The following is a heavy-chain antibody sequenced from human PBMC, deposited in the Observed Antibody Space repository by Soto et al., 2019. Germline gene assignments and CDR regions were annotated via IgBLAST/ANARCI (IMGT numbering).Heavy chain of an antibody. D-gene: IGHD6-13*01. CDR3: ARDPRCIADPRENDAFHI. CDR2: TYYRSKWYN. V-gene: IGHV6-1*01. J-gene: IGHJ3*02. Sequence: SQTLSLTCAISGDSVSSNSAAWNWIRQSPSRGLEWLGRTYYRSKWYNDYAVSVKSRITINPDTSKNQFSLQLNSVTPEDTAVYYCARDPRCIADPRENDAFHISGQGTMVTGSS. CDR1: GDSVSSNSAA.